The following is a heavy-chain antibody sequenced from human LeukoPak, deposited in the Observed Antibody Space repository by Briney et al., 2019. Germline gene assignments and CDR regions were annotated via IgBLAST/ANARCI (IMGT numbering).Heavy chain of an antibody. V-gene: IGHV3-23*01. D-gene: IGHD7-27*01. CDR2: ISTGGGNT. J-gene: IGHJ4*02. CDR1: GXTFSSYT. Sequence: GSLRLSXXASGXTFSSYTMSWVRQAPGKGVKWVSNISTGGGNTYYADSVKGRFPVSRDDSNNPLYLQMNSLRAEDTAVYYRAKDGGLWVSAHWGDSWGRGTLVTVSS. CDR3: AKDGGLWVSAHWGDS.